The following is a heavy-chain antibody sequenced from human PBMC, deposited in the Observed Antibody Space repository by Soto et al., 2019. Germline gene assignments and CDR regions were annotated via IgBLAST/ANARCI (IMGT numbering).Heavy chain of an antibody. D-gene: IGHD6-6*01. J-gene: IGHJ4*02. CDR1: GGSFSGYY. V-gene: IGHV4-34*01. CDR2: INHSGST. CDR3: AQRSIAARLGYFDY. Sequence: PSETLSLTCAVYGGSFSGYYWSWIRQPPGKGLEWIGEINHSGSTNYNPSLKSRVTISVDTSKNQFSLKLSSVTAADTAVYYCAQRSIAARLGYFDYWGQGTLVTGSS.